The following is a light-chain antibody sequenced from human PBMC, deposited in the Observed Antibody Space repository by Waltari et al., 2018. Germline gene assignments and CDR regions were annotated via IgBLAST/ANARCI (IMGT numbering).Light chain of an antibody. CDR2: DVS. CDR3: QQRGNWAPLT. J-gene: IGKJ4*01. V-gene: IGKV3-11*01. CDR1: QSVGNF. Sequence: ELVLTQSPATLYLSPGERATLSCRASQSVGNFFAWYRQKPGQPPRLVIYDVSHRATGTPARFSGSGSGTDFTLTISTLQPEDFAFYFCQQRGNWAPLTFGGGTEVVIK.